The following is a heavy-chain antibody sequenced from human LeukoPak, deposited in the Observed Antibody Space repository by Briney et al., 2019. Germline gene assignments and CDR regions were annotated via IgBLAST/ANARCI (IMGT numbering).Heavy chain of an antibody. D-gene: IGHD3-22*01. Sequence: PGGSLRLSCAASGFTFSSYAMHWVRQAPGKGLEYVSAISSNGGSTYYANSVKGRFTISRDNSKNTLYLQMGSLRAEDMAVYYCARDRRTRGLYYYDSSGPITWGFDYWGQGTLVTVSS. CDR2: ISSNGGST. CDR3: ARDRRTRGLYYYDSSGPITWGFDY. CDR1: GFTFSSYA. V-gene: IGHV3-64*01. J-gene: IGHJ4*02.